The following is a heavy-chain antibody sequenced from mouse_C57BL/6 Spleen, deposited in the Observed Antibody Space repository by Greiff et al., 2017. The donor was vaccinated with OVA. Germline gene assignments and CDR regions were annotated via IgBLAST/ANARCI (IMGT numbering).Heavy chain of an antibody. V-gene: IGHV1-18*01. J-gene: IGHJ4*01. Sequence: VQLKESGPELVKPGASVKIPCKASGYTFTDYNMDWVKQSHGKSLEWIGDINPNNGGTIYNQKFKGKATLTVDKSSSTAYMELRSLTSEDTAVYYCASRGIYYYAMDYWGQGTSVTVSS. CDR2: INPNNGGT. CDR1: GYTFTDYN. CDR3: ASRGIYYYAMDY. D-gene: IGHD3-3*01.